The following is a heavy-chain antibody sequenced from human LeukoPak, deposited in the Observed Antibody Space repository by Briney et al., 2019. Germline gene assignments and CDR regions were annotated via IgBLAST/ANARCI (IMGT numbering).Heavy chain of an antibody. D-gene: IGHD3-22*01. J-gene: IGHJ4*02. V-gene: IGHV3-9*01. CDR1: GFTFDDYA. CDR3: AKDNFSQDYYDSSGYLPSSFDY. Sequence: GGSLRLSCAASGFTFDDYAMHWVRQAPGKGLEWVSGISWNSGSIGYADSVKGRFTISRDNAKNSLYLQMNSLRAEDTALYYCAKDNFSQDYYDSSGYLPSSFDYWGQGTLVTVSS. CDR2: ISWNSGSI.